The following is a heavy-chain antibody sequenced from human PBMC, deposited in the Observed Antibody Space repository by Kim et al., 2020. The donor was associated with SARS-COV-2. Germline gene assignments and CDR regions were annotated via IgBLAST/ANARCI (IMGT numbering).Heavy chain of an antibody. V-gene: IGHV1-46*01. D-gene: IGHD1-26*01. CDR2: INPSGGST. J-gene: IGHJ1*01. Sequence: ASVKVSCKASGYTFTSYYMHWVRQAPGQGLEWMGIINPSGGSTSYAQKFQGRVTMTRDTSTSTVYMELSSLRSEDTAVYYCARDQIWVHGWELLEGRYFQHWGQGTLVTVSS. CDR3: ARDQIWVHGWELLEGRYFQH. CDR1: GYTFTSYY.